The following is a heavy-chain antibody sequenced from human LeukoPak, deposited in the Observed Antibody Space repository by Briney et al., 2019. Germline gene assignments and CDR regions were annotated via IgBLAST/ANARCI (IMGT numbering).Heavy chain of an antibody. CDR3: VKGVQYSSSWAYYFDY. J-gene: IGHJ4*02. Sequence: GGSLRLSCSASGFTFSNCAMHWVRQAPGKGLEFVSAVNIYGTSTYYADSLKGRFTISRDNSNNSLYLQMSSLRAEDTAVYFCVKGVQYSSSWAYYFDYWGQGTLVTVSS. V-gene: IGHV3-64D*09. D-gene: IGHD6-13*01. CDR2: VNIYGTST. CDR1: GFTFSNCA.